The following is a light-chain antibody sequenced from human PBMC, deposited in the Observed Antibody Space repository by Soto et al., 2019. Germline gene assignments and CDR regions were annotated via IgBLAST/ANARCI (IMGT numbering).Light chain of an antibody. Sequence: VLTQHPSASGSPGQSATISCTGTSSDVGGYNYVSWFQQHPGKAPKLIIHEVNQRPSGVPDRFSGSKSGNTASLTVSGLQAEDEGTYYCSSYGGYNNVVFGTGTKVTVL. CDR2: EVN. CDR1: SSDVGGYNY. V-gene: IGLV2-8*01. J-gene: IGLJ1*01. CDR3: SSYGGYNNVV.